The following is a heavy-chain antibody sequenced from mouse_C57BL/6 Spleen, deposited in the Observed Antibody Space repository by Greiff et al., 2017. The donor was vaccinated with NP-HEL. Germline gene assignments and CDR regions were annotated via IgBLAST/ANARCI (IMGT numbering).Heavy chain of an antibody. V-gene: IGHV3-6*01. J-gene: IGHJ4*01. Sequence: EVKLQESGPGLVKPSQSLSLTCSVTGYSITSGYYWNWIRQFPGNKLEWMGYISYDGSNNYNPSLKNRISITRDTSKNQFFLKLNSVTTEDTATYYCARVGEVVVDYAMDYWGQGTSVTVSS. CDR3: ARVGEVVVDYAMDY. CDR1: GYSITSGYY. CDR2: ISYDGSN. D-gene: IGHD1-1*01.